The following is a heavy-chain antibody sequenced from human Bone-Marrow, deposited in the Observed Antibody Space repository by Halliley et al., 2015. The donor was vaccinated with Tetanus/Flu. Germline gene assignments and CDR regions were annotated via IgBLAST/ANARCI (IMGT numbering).Heavy chain of an antibody. J-gene: IGHJ3*02. CDR1: GGSFSGSC. Sequence: TLSLTCGVYGGSFSGSCWSWIRQPPGKGLEWIGEINHSGSTNYNPSLKSRVTISVDTSRNQFSLKLNSVTAADTAVYYCARDRDFGGEWWAFDIWGQGTMVTVSS. CDR3: ARDRDFGGEWWAFDI. V-gene: IGHV4-34*01. D-gene: IGHD4-17*01. CDR2: INHSGST.